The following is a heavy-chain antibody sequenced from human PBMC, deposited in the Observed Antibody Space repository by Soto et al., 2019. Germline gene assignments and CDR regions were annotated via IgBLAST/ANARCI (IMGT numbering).Heavy chain of an antibody. CDR1: GYSFTSYW. CDR3: ARMAVAGTVGPFDY. Sequence: PGESLKISCKGSGYSFTSYWIGWVRQMPGKGLEWMGIIYPGDSDTRYSPSFQGQVTISADESTSTAYMELSSLRSEDTAVYYCARMAVAGTVGPFDYWGQGTLVTVSS. V-gene: IGHV5-51*01. D-gene: IGHD6-19*01. CDR2: IYPGDSDT. J-gene: IGHJ4*02.